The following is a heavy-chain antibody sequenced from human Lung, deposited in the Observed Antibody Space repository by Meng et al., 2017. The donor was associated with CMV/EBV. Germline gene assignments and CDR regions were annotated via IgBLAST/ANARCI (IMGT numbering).Heavy chain of an antibody. CDR2: INHSGST. D-gene: IGHD2-2*01. J-gene: IGHJ5*02. CDR3: ARGRYCSSTSCLRNWFDP. Sequence: SFSGDYWSWIRQPPGKGLEWIGEINHSGSTTYNPSLKSRVTISVDTSKNQFSLKLSSVTAADTAVYYCARGRYCSSTSCLRNWFDPWGQGTLVTVSS. V-gene: IGHV4-34*01. CDR1: SFSGDY.